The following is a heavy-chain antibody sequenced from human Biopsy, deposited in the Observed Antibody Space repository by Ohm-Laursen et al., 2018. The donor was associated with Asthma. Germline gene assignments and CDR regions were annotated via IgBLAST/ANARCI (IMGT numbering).Heavy chain of an antibody. CDR2: GGSYYDGGLK. CDR3: ARDVMEWYLPAFDF. D-gene: IGHD3-3*01. V-gene: IGHV3-30-3*01. Sequence: SLRLSCAATGFTFRSYAMHWVRQAPGKGLEWVAVGGSYYDGGLKHYADSVNGRFTVSRDDSKNTLYLQMNSLRPDDTAVYYCARDVMEWYLPAFDFWGQGTLVTVSS. CDR1: GFTFRSYA. J-gene: IGHJ4*02.